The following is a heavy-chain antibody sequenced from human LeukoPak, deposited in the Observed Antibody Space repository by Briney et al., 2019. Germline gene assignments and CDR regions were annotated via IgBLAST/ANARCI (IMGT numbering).Heavy chain of an antibody. Sequence: GGSLRLSCAASGFTFSSYGLNWVRQAPGKGLEWVSAISGSGGSTYYADSVKGRFTISRDSSKNTLYLQMNSLRAEDTAVYYCAKAADYYDSSGYYYPSHYYYYYMDVWGKGTTVTVSS. D-gene: IGHD3-22*01. CDR2: ISGSGGST. V-gene: IGHV3-23*01. CDR3: AKAADYYDSSGYYYPSHYYYYYMDV. J-gene: IGHJ6*03. CDR1: GFTFSSYG.